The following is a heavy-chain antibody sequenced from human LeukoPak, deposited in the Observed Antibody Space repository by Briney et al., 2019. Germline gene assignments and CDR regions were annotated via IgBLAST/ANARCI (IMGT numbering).Heavy chain of an antibody. CDR3: AREDCSGSSCRSYIDY. J-gene: IGHJ4*02. Sequence: GRSLRLSCAASGFTFSIYTIHWVRQAPGEGLEWVAVISYDGSVKAYGGSVKGRFTISRDNSKNTLYLQMDSLRPEDTGVYKCAREDCSGSSCRSYIDYWGQGTLVTVSS. D-gene: IGHD2-2*01. CDR1: GFTFSIYT. CDR2: ISYDGSVK. V-gene: IGHV3-30*04.